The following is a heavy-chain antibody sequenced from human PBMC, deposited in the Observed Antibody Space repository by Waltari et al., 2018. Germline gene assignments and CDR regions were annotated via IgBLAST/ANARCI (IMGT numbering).Heavy chain of an antibody. Sequence: QVQLQESGPGLVKPSEPLSLTCPVPGGSISSHYWSWIRQPPGKGLEWIGYIYYSGSTNYNPSLKSRVTISVDTSKNQFSLKLSSVTAADTAVYYCARDNTGYFDYWGQGTLVTVSS. CDR3: ARDNTGYFDY. CDR1: GGSISSHY. V-gene: IGHV4-59*11. CDR2: IYYSGST. D-gene: IGHD2-8*02. J-gene: IGHJ4*02.